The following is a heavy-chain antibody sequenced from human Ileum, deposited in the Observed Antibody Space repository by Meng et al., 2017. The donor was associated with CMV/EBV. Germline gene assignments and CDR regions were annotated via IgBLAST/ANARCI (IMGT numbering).Heavy chain of an antibody. V-gene: IGHV3-7*01. CDR2: INRDASEI. CDR3: ARDAFPYASDK. J-gene: IGHJ4*01. CDR1: AFTFGSFW. Sequence: GGLLRSSCAASAFTFGSFWMTWVRQAPGKGLEWVASINRDASEIHYLDSVKGRFTIARDNAKNTLYLQMNSLGVDDTAIYYCARDAFPYASDKWGQGTLVTVSS. D-gene: IGHD3-16*01.